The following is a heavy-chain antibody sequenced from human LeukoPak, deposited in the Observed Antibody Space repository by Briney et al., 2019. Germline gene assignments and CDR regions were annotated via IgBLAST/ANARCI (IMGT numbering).Heavy chain of an antibody. Sequence: PSETLSLTCTVSGGSISSSSYYWGWIRQPPGKGLEWIGSIYYSGSTYYNPSLKSRVTISVDTSKNQFSLKLSSVTAADTAVYYCARRDGGAPDDYGDYRGPDGAFDIWGQGTMVTVSS. CDR3: ARRDGGAPDDYGDYRGPDGAFDI. V-gene: IGHV4-39*01. CDR2: IYYSGST. D-gene: IGHD4-17*01. J-gene: IGHJ3*02. CDR1: GGSISSSSYY.